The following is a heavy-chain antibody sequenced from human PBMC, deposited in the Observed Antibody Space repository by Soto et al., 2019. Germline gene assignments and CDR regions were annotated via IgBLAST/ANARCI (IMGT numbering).Heavy chain of an antibody. V-gene: IGHV3-49*04. D-gene: IGHD6-19*01. CDR2: IRSKAYGGTT. Sequence: GGSLRLSCTASGFTFVDYAMSWGRQAPGKGLEWVGFIRSKAYGGTTEYAASVKGRFTISRDDSKSIAYLQMNSLKTEDTAVYYCTRDGSGWYYYYGMDVWGQGTTVTVSS. J-gene: IGHJ6*02. CDR1: GFTFVDYA. CDR3: TRDGSGWYYYYGMDV.